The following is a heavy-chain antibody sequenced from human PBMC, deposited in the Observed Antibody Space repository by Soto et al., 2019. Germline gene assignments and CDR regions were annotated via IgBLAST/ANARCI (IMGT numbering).Heavy chain of an antibody. V-gene: IGHV1-69*01. D-gene: IGHD1-20*01. Sequence: QVQLVQSGAEVNKPGSSVKVSCKASGGTFNTYTISWVRQVPGQGLEWMGGIMPLYAKPTYAQTFQGRLTIAADQHTNTVYLELSSLRSEDTALYYCASLINWSSGDRRIDAWGRGTAVSVSS. CDR1: GGTFNTYT. CDR2: IMPLYAKP. J-gene: IGHJ6*02. CDR3: ASLINWSSGDRRIDA.